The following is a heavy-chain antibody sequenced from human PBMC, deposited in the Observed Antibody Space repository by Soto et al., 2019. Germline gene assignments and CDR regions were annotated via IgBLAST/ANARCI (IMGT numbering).Heavy chain of an antibody. CDR3: AKVIRADSTSSNFYYYSGLDV. J-gene: IGHJ6*02. Sequence: PGWSLRLSCAASVFTFRTYGMHWVRQAPGKGLEWLAVISNNGINKYYADSVKGRFTISRDNSRDTLFLQMNSLRGEDTAIYYCAKVIRADSTSSNFYYYSGLDVWGQGTTVTVSS. V-gene: IGHV3-30*18. D-gene: IGHD6-6*01. CDR1: VFTFRTYG. CDR2: ISNNGINK.